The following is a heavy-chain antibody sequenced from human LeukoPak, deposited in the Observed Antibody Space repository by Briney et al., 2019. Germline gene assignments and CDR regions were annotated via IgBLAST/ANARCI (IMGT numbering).Heavy chain of an antibody. Sequence: GGSLRLSCAASGFTFSGSAMHWVRQASRKELEWVGRVRIKSNSYATAYAASVKGRFTISRDDSKNTAYLQMNSLKTEDTAVYYCTRHNEMTHWGQGTLVTVSS. V-gene: IGHV3-73*01. CDR1: GFTFSGSA. CDR2: VRIKSNSYAT. CDR3: TRHNEMTH. J-gene: IGHJ1*01. D-gene: IGHD5-24*01.